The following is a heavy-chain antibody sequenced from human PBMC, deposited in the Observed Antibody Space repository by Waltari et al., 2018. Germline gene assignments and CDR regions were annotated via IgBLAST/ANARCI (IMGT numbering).Heavy chain of an antibody. CDR2: IHHRGSTDYT. D-gene: IGHD2-21*01. CDR1: GYSISSGYY. J-gene: IGHJ4*02. CDR3: ARIAAY. V-gene: IGHV4-38-2*01. Sequence: QVQLQESGPGLVKPSETLSLTCAVSGYSISSGYYWGWIRQPPGKGLEWIGSIHHRGSTDYTDYNPSLKSRVTISVDMSKNQFSLKLDSVTAADTAVYYCARIAAYWGQGTLVTVSS.